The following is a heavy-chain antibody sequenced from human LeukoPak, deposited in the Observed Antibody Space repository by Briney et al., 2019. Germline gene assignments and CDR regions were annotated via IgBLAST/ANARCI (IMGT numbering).Heavy chain of an antibody. Sequence: SVKVSCKASGFTFTNSAMQWVRQARGQRLEWIGWIVVGSGNTNYAQKFQERVTITGDMSTSTAYMELSSLRSEDTAVHYCAAVSNFGVVPYYFDYWGQGTLVTVSS. J-gene: IGHJ4*02. D-gene: IGHD3-3*01. V-gene: IGHV1-58*02. CDR3: AAVSNFGVVPYYFDY. CDR2: IVVGSGNT. CDR1: GFTFTNSA.